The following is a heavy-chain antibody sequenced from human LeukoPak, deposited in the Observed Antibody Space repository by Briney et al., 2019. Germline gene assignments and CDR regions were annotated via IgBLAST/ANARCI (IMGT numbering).Heavy chain of an antibody. J-gene: IGHJ4*02. D-gene: IGHD5-24*01. Sequence: TGGSLRLSCAASEFSVGSNYMTWVRQAPGKGLEWVSLIYSGGSTYYADSVKGRFTISRDNSKNSLYLQMDSLRAEDTAVYYCARGRRDGYTLEYLDYWGQGTLVTVSS. V-gene: IGHV3-66*01. CDR1: EFSVGSNY. CDR3: ARGRRDGYTLEYLDY. CDR2: IYSGGST.